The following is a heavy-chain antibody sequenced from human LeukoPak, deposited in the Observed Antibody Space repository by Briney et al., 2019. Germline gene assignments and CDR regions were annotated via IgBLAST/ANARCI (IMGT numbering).Heavy chain of an antibody. CDR2: INPNSGGT. V-gene: IGHV1-2*02. J-gene: IGHJ5*02. D-gene: IGHD2-2*01. CDR3: AGAKPAATSNWFDP. CDR1: GYTFTAYY. Sequence: ASVKVSCKASGYTFTAYYIHWVRQAPGQGLEWMGWINPNSGGTNYAQKFQGGVTMTRDTSISTAYMELSRLRSDDTAVYYCAGAKPAATSNWFDPWGQGTLVTVSS.